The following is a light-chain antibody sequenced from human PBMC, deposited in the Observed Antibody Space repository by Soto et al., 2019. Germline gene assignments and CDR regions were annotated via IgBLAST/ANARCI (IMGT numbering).Light chain of an antibody. V-gene: IGKV3-15*01. J-gene: IGKJ2*01. CDR1: QSVGTN. Sequence: EIVVTQSPATLSLSPGERATLSCRASQSVGTNLAWYLQKPGQAPRLLIFGASARATGLPARFSGSGSGTEFPLTISSLQSEDFAVYFCQQYYNWPRYTFGQGTKIEIK. CDR2: GAS. CDR3: QQYYNWPRYT.